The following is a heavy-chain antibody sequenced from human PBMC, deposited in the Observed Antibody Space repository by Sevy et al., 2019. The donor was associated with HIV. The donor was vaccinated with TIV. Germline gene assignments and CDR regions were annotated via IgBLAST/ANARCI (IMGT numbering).Heavy chain of an antibody. Sequence: ASVKVSCKVSGFTLSEVSMHWVRQAPGKGLEWMGTFDPEGGETIYAQTFQGRVTMTEDTSTDTAYMELSSLRSEDTAVFYCTITKDYYDNSGYPFDYWGQGTLVTVSS. CDR3: TITKDYYDNSGYPFDY. CDR1: GFTLSEVS. D-gene: IGHD3-22*01. V-gene: IGHV1-24*01. J-gene: IGHJ4*02. CDR2: FDPEGGET.